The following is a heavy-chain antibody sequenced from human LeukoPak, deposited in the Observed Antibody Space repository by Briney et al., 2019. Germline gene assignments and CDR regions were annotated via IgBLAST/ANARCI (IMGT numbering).Heavy chain of an antibody. CDR1: GDSVSSNTAA. J-gene: IGHJ3*02. CDR3: AREVAGTWAFDI. Sequence: SQTLSLTCAISGDSVSSNTAAWNWIRQSPSRGLEWLGRTFYRSKWYDDYAPSVKSRITINADTSKNQFSLHLNSVTPEDTAVYYCAREVAGTWAFDIWGQGTMVTVSS. CDR2: TFYRSKWYD. D-gene: IGHD6-19*01. V-gene: IGHV6-1*01.